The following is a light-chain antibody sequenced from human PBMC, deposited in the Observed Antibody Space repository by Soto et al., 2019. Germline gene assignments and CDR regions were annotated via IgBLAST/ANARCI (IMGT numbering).Light chain of an antibody. V-gene: IGLV4-60*03. CDR2: LEGSGSY. CDR3: ETWDSNSRV. Sequence: QSVLTQSSSASASLGSSVKLTCTLNSGHSSSIIAWHQQQPGKAPRYLMKLEGSGSYNKGSGVPDRFSGSSSGADRYLTISTLQSGDEADYYCETWDSNSRVFGGGTKLTVL. CDR1: SGHSSSI. J-gene: IGLJ3*02.